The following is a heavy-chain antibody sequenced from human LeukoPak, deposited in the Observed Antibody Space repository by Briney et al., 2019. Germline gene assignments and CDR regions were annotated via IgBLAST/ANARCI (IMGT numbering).Heavy chain of an antibody. D-gene: IGHD3-9*01. Sequence: SETLSLTCTVSGGSISSYYWSWIRQPPGKGLEWIGYIYYSGSTNYNPSLKGRVTILVDTSKNQFSLKLSSVTAADTAVYYCARVLDILTGYYRRSHAFDIWGQGTMVTVSS. CDR2: IYYSGST. J-gene: IGHJ3*02. CDR3: ARVLDILTGYYRRSHAFDI. CDR1: GGSISSYY. V-gene: IGHV4-59*12.